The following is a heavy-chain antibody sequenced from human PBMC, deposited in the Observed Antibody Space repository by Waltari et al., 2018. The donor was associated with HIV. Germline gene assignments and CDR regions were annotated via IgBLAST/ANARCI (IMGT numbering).Heavy chain of an antibody. CDR3: ARDTTVVGTRYFDY. J-gene: IGHJ4*02. V-gene: IGHV3-53*01. CDR1: GFTVSSVY. D-gene: IGHD6-13*01. Sequence: EVQLVESGGGLIQPGGSLRLSCAASGFTVSSVYMSWVRQAPGKGVEWVSVIHSSGGTSDADSVKGRFTISRDNSKNTLYLQMNSLGAEDTAVYYCARDTTVVGTRYFDYWGRGTLVTVSS. CDR2: IHSSGGT.